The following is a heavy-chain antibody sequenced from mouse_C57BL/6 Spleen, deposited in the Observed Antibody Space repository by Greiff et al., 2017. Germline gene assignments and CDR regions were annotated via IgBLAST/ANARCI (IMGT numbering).Heavy chain of an antibody. CDR2: IYPRSGNT. D-gene: IGHD2-4*01. CDR3: ARKRTWYDYDEAMDY. J-gene: IGHJ4*01. Sequence: QVQLQQSGAELARPGASVKLSCKASGYTFTSYGISWVKQRTGQGLEWIGEIYPRSGNTYYNEKFKGKATLTADKSSSTAYMELRSLTSEGSAVYFWARKRTWYDYDEAMDYWGQGTSVTVSS. V-gene: IGHV1-81*01. CDR1: GYTFTSYG.